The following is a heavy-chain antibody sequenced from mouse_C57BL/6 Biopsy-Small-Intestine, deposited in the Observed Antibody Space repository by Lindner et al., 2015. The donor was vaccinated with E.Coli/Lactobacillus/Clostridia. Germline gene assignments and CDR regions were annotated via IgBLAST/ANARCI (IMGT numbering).Heavy chain of an antibody. CDR1: GYSFTSYY. CDR2: IYPGSGNT. D-gene: IGHD2-3*01. CDR3: TRFDDGYYVEAMDY. J-gene: IGHJ4*01. Sequence: VQLQESGPELVKPGASVKISCKASGYSFTSYYIHWVKQRPGQGLEWIGWIYPGSGNTKYNEKFNGKATLTADTSSSTAYMQLSSLTSEDSAVYYCTRFDDGYYVEAMDYWDQGTSVTVSS. V-gene: IGHV1-66*01.